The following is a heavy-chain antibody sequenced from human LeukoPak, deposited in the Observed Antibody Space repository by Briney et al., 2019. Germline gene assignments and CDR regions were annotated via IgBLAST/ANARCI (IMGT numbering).Heavy chain of an antibody. D-gene: IGHD3-22*01. J-gene: IGHJ4*02. CDR1: GDSISSGRSY. CDR2: IYYSGST. V-gene: IGHV4-39*01. CDR3: ARHYYRTYYFDY. Sequence: SETLSLTCTVSGDSISSGRSYWGWIRQPPGKGLGWIGSIYYSGSTYYNPSLKSRVIISVDTSKNQLSLKLSSVIAADTAVYYCARHYYRTYYFDYWGQGTLVTVSS.